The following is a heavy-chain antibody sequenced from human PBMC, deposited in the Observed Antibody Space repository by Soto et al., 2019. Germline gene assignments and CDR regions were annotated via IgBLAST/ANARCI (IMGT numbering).Heavy chain of an antibody. CDR1: GFNFVNYG. Sequence: QVQLEQSGPEVRKPGASVKVSCKASGFNFVNYGISWVRLAPGRGLEWMGWINVEDGNTNYPQKVQGRVTLTTDTSTRTAYMELRSLRSDDTAVYFCARVGAARVLWDFDYRGQGTLVTVST. V-gene: IGHV1-18*01. J-gene: IGHJ4*02. D-gene: IGHD1-26*01. CDR3: ARVGAARVLWDFDY. CDR2: INVEDGNT.